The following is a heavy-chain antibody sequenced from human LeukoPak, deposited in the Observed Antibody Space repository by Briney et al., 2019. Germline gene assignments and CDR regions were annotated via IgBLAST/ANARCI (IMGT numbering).Heavy chain of an antibody. J-gene: IGHJ4*02. CDR3: AKGGYIAVAYFAY. CDR2: IYYSGST. D-gene: IGHD6-19*01. Sequence: SETLSLTCTVSGGSISSSSYYWGWIRQPPGKGLGWIGSIYYSGSTYYNPSLKSRVTISVDTSKNQFSLKLSSVTAADTAVYYCAKGGYIAVAYFAYWGQGTLVTVSS. V-gene: IGHV4-39*01. CDR1: GGSISSSSYY.